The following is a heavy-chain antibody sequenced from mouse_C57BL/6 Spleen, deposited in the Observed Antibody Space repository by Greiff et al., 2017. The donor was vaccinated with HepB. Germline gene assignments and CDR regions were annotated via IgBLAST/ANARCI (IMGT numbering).Heavy chain of an antibody. J-gene: IGHJ3*01. Sequence: QVQLQQPGAELVKPGASVKLSCKASGYTFTSYWMQWVKQRPGQGLEWIGEIDPSDSYTNYNQKFKDKATLTVDTSSSTSYMQLSSLTSEDSAVYYCAWPYEGFAYWGQGTLVTVSA. CDR2: IDPSDSYT. V-gene: IGHV1-50*01. CDR3: AWPYEGFAY. CDR1: GYTFTSYW. D-gene: IGHD2-3*01.